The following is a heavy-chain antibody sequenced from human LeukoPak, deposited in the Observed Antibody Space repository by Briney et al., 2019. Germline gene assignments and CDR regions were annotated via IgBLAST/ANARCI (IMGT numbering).Heavy chain of an antibody. CDR1: GGTFSSYA. J-gene: IGHJ4*02. Sequence: SVKVSCKASGGTFSSYAISWVRQAPGQGLEWMGRIIPILGIANYAQKFQGRVTMTRDTSTSTVYMELSSLRSEDTAVYYCARERGSGRTFDNWGQGTLVTVSS. D-gene: IGHD2-15*01. V-gene: IGHV1-69*04. CDR3: ARERGSGRTFDN. CDR2: IIPILGIA.